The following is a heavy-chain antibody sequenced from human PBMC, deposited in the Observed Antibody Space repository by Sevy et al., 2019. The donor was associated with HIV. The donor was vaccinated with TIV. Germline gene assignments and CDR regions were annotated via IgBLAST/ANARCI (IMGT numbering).Heavy chain of an antibody. V-gene: IGHV3-11*06. CDR3: ARDLREYYYGSGSSEFDP. CDR2: ISSSSSYT. CDR1: GFTFSDYY. J-gene: IGHJ5*02. D-gene: IGHD3-10*01. Sequence: GGSLRLSCAAFGFTFSDYYMSWIRQAPGKGLEWVSYISSSSSYTNYADSVKGRFTISRDNAKNSLYLQMNSLRAEDTAVYYCARDLREYYYGSGSSEFDPWGQGTLVTVSS.